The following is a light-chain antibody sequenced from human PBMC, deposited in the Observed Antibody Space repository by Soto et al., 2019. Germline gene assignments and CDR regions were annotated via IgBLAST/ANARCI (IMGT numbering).Light chain of an antibody. J-gene: IGKJ1*01. CDR2: AAS. CDR3: QQYDYSRT. V-gene: IGKV1-5*02. CDR1: RSVDKW. Sequence: DIQMTQSPSTLSASLGDRVTIICRASRSVDKWLAWYQQKSGKAPKLLISAASSLQSGVPSRFSGSGSGTEFTLTISSLHSDDFATYFCQQYDYSRTFGQGTKVDIK.